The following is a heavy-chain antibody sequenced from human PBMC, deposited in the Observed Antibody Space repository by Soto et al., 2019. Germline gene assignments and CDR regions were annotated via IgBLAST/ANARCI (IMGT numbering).Heavy chain of an antibody. CDR3: ARAARXKEQLLPPARRINCFDP. V-gene: IGHV1-69*13. Sequence: VKIFCRASGGTFSSCAISWARQAPGQGGEWMGGIMPIFGTANCAQKFQGRVTMTADECTSTAYMERSSRRSEDTAQYYCARAARXKEQLLPPARRINCFDPWGQGARGSVSS. CDR1: GGTFSSCA. CDR2: IMPIFGTA. D-gene: IGHD6-13*01. J-gene: IGHJ5*02.